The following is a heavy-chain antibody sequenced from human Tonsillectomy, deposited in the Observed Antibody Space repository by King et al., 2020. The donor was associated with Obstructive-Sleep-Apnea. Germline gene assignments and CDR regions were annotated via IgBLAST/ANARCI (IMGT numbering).Heavy chain of an antibody. J-gene: IGHJ6*02. Sequence: VQLVESGGGLVQPGGSLRLSCAASGFTFSSYSMNWVRQAPGKGLEWVSYISSSSSTIYYADSVKGRFTISRDNAKNSLYLQMNSLRAEDTAVYYCARGTPYCSSTSCYYYYYGMDVWGQGTTVTVSS. CDR2: ISSSSSTI. CDR3: ARGTPYCSSTSCYYYYYGMDV. D-gene: IGHD2-2*01. V-gene: IGHV3-48*01. CDR1: GFTFSSYS.